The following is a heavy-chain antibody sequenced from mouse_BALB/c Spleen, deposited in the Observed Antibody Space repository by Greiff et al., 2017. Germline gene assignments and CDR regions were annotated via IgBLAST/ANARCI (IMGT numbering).Heavy chain of an antibody. Sequence: EVKLEESGPSLVKPSQTLSLTCSVTGDSITSGYWNWIRKFPGNKLEYMGYISYSGSTYYNPSLKSRISITRDTSKNQYYLQLNSVTTEDTATYYCARYRHYYGSSLYYAMDYWGQGTSVTVSS. CDR3: ARYRHYYGSSLYYAMDY. D-gene: IGHD1-1*01. V-gene: IGHV3-8*02. CDR1: GDSITSGY. J-gene: IGHJ4*01. CDR2: ISYSGST.